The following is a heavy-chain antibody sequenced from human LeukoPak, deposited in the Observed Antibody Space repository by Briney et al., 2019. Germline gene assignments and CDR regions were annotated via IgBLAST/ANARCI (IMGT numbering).Heavy chain of an antibody. J-gene: IGHJ4*02. CDR1: GYTFSNYA. CDR3: ARDEDYGIFVNVDY. CDR2: ISGYNGNT. D-gene: IGHD4-17*01. Sequence: GASVKVSCKASGYTFSNYAITWVRQAPGQGLEWMGWISGYNGNTNYAQEKLQGRVTMTTDTPTSTAYMELRSLRSDDTAVYYCARDEDYGIFVNVDYWGQGTLVTVSS. V-gene: IGHV1-18*01.